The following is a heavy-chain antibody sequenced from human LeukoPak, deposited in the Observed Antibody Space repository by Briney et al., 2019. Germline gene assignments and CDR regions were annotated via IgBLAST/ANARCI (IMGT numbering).Heavy chain of an antibody. CDR3: ARSIPPYGDSWDGLAFDI. J-gene: IGHJ3*02. CDR2: ISAYNGNT. D-gene: IGHD4-17*01. V-gene: IGHV1-18*01. Sequence: GASVKVSCKASGYTFTSYGISWVRQAPGQGLEWMGWISAYNGNTNYAQKLQGRVTMTTDTSTSTAYMELRSLRSDDTAVYYCARSIPPYGDSWDGLAFDIWGQGTMVTVSS. CDR1: GYTFTSYG.